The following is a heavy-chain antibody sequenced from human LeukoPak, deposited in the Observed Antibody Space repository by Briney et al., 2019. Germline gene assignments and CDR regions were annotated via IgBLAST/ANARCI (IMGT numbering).Heavy chain of an antibody. Sequence: PGGSLRLSCTPTGFTFSSYGMHWVRQAPGKGLEWVAVISSDGSGKHSAESVKGRFTISRDNSKNTLYLQMNSLRAEDTAVYYCAKGLTGGNYYLDYWGQGTLVTVSS. CDR2: ISSDGSGK. D-gene: IGHD1-26*01. CDR3: AKGLTGGNYYLDY. J-gene: IGHJ4*02. CDR1: GFTFSSYG. V-gene: IGHV3-30*18.